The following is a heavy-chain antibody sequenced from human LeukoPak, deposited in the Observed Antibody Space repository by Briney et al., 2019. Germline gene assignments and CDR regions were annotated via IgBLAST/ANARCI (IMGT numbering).Heavy chain of an antibody. CDR2: INSDGSTT. CDR1: GFTFSSHW. Sequence: PGGSLRLSCAASGFTFSSHWMHWVRQAPGKGLVWVSRINSDGSTTSYADSVKGRFTISRDNAKNTLYLQMNSLRAEDTAVYYCARVMCYYHSSGSIAVYYFDYWGQGTLVTVSS. D-gene: IGHD3-22*01. J-gene: IGHJ4*02. V-gene: IGHV3-74*01. CDR3: ARVMCYYHSSGSIAVYYFDY.